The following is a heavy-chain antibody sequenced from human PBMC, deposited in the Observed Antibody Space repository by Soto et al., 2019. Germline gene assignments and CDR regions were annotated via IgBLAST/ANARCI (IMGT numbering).Heavy chain of an antibody. CDR3: AREPRCGGSGYVNLFVY. CDR2: INLGNGNT. Sequence: GYSVQASCKAPGYRFLYYPLHWVRQAPGQRLEWMGWINLGNGNTGYSQNFQDRVTITGDTSANTVYLELSSLRSDDTAIYYCAREPRCGGSGYVNLFVYWAQGT. V-gene: IGHV1-3*01. CDR1: GYRFLYYP. J-gene: IGHJ4*01. D-gene: IGHD2-15*01.